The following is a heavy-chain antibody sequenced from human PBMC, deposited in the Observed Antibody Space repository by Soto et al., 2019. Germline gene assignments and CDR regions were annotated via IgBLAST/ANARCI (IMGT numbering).Heavy chain of an antibody. CDR2: ISDSGST. CDR1: GASITSGAYY. D-gene: IGHD6-6*01. Sequence: SETLSLTCTVSGASITSGAYYWTWIRQHPGKGLEWIGYISDSGSTYYNPSLESRVIISIDTSKNQFSLRLSSVTAADTAVYYCARDGTSSDDYYYYMDVWGKGTPVTVSS. V-gene: IGHV4-31*03. J-gene: IGHJ6*03. CDR3: ARDGTSSDDYYYYMDV.